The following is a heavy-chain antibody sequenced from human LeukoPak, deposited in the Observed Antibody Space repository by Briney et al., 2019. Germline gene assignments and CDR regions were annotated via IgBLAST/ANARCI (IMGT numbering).Heavy chain of an antibody. CDR2: IYDDNT. CDR1: GFTVSAYA. J-gene: IGHJ6*02. V-gene: IGHV3-23*01. CDR3: ARGSYGIDV. Sequence: GGSLRLSCAASGFTVSAYAMAWVRQAPGKGLEWVSTIYDDNTYYADSVKGRFAISTDNSKNTLYLQMNSLRVEDTAVYYCARGSYGIDVWGQGTTVTVSS.